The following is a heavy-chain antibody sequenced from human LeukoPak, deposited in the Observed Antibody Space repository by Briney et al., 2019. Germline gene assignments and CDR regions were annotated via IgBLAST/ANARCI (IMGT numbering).Heavy chain of an antibody. J-gene: IGHJ4*02. CDR2: IGTAGDT. D-gene: IGHD3-10*01. CDR3: ARAVPMVRGVITPFDY. V-gene: IGHV3-13*01. Sequence: GGSLRLSCAVSGFTFSSYDMHWVRQATGKGLEWVSAIGTAGDTYYPGSVKGRFTISRENAKNSLYLQMNSLRAGDTAVYYCARAVPMVRGVITPFDYWGQGTLVTVSS. CDR1: GFTFSSYD.